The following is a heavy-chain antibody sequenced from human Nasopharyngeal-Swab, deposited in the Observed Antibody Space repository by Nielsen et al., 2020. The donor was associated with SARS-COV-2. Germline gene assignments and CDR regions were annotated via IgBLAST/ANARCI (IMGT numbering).Heavy chain of an antibody. CDR3: SGDFWGGYPDAFDI. CDR2: IYHSGST. Sequence: WIRQPPGKGLEWIGEIYHSGSTNYNPSLKSRVTILVDKSKNQFSLKLSSVTAADTAVYYCSGDFWGGYPDAFDIWGQGTMVTVSS. J-gene: IGHJ3*02. V-gene: IGHV4-4*02. D-gene: IGHD3-3*01.